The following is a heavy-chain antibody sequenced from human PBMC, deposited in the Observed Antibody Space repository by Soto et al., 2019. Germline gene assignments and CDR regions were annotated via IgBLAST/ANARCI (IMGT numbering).Heavy chain of an antibody. V-gene: IGHV3-23*01. J-gene: IGHJ5*01. CDR2: IDTTGSET. CDR1: RFTFSDFA. CDR3: AKDAVPYNGKWDWFDS. D-gene: IGHD1-1*01. Sequence: LESGGGLVQPGGSLILSCAASRFTFSDFAMNWVRQAPGKGLEWVSSIDTTGSETYYADSVKGRFTISRDNSKNTLYLQMDSLRDDDTAVYFCAKDAVPYNGKWDWFDSWGQGPLVIVSS.